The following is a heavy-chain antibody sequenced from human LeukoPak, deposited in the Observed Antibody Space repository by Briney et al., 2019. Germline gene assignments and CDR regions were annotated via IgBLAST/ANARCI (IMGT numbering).Heavy chain of an antibody. CDR1: GFTFSSYS. CDR3: ARVGYGDYYFDY. J-gene: IGHJ4*02. D-gene: IGHD4-17*01. V-gene: IGHV3-21*01. CDR2: ISSSSSYI. Sequence: PGGSLRLSCAASGFTFSSYSMSWVRQAPGKGLEWVSSISSSSSYIYYADSVKGRFTISRDNAKNSLYLQMNSLRAEDTAVYYCARVGYGDYYFDYWGQGTLVTVSS.